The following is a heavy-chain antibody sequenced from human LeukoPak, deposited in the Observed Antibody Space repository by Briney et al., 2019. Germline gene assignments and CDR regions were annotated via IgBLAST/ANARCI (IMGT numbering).Heavy chain of an antibody. CDR1: GGSISSSNNY. V-gene: IGHV4-39*07. CDR3: ARAQFVEMATMYDY. CDR2: IYYSGST. D-gene: IGHD5-24*01. Sequence: RPSETLSLTCTVSGGSISSSNNYWGWIRQPPGKGLEWIGSIYYSGSTYYNPSLKSRVTISVDTSKNQFSLKLSSVTAADTAVYYCARAQFVEMATMYDYWGQGTLVTVSS. J-gene: IGHJ4*02.